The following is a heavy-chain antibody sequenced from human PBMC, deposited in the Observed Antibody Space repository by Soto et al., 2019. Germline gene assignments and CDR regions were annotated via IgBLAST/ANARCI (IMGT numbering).Heavy chain of an antibody. CDR3: TRVGKFDY. V-gene: IGHV3-49*04. Sequence: GGSLRLSCTVSGFTFADYTMSWVRQAPGKGLEWVGLIRSEANGGTTHYAASVHGGFIISRDDSRGIAFLQMNNLKSEDTAVYYCTRVGKFDYWGQGTLVTVSS. J-gene: IGHJ4*02. CDR1: GFTFADYT. D-gene: IGHD1-26*01. CDR2: IRSEANGGTT.